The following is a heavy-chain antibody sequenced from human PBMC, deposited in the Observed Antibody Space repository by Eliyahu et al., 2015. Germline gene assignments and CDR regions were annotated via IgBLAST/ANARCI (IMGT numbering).Heavy chain of an antibody. CDR1: GGSFSGYY. V-gene: IGHV4-34*01. J-gene: IGHJ4*02. D-gene: IGHD6-6*01. CDR3: ARVPLRIAARLFDY. Sequence: QVQLQXWGAGLLKPSETLSLTXAVYGGSFSGYYWSWXXQPPGKGLEWSGEINHSGSTNYNPSLKSRVTISVDTSKNQFSLKLSSVTAADTAVYYCARVPLRIAARLFDYWGQGTLVTVSS. CDR2: INHSGST.